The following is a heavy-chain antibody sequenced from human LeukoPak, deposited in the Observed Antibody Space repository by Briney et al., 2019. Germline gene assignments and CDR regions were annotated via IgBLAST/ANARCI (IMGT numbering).Heavy chain of an antibody. Sequence: ASVRVSCKASGYTFTSYYMHWVRQAPGQGLEWMGIINPSGGSTSYAQKFQGRATMTRDMSTSTVYMELSSLRSEDTAVYYCARDKYRSAGIDYWGQGTLVTVSS. V-gene: IGHV1-46*01. CDR1: GYTFTSYY. CDR2: INPSGGST. J-gene: IGHJ4*02. D-gene: IGHD6-25*01. CDR3: ARDKYRSAGIDY.